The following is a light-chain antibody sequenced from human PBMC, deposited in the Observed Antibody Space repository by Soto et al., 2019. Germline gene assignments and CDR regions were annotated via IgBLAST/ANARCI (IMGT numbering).Light chain of an antibody. V-gene: IGLV1-40*01. J-gene: IGLJ2*01. CDR2: GNN. Sequence: QLVLTQPPSVSGAPGQRVTISCTGSSSNIGAGYDVYWYQQFPGTAPKLLIYGNNNRPSGVPDRFSGSKSGTSASLAITGLQAEDEADYYCQSYDTTVVFGGGTKLTVL. CDR1: SSNIGAGYD. CDR3: QSYDTTVV.